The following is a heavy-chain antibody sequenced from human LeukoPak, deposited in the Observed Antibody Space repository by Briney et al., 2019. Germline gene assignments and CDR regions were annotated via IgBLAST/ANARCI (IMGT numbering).Heavy chain of an antibody. V-gene: IGHV3-23*01. CDR2: ISGSGGST. CDR1: GFTFSSYA. D-gene: IGHD6-19*01. CDR3: AKASLGGWYGFGTFDY. J-gene: IGHJ4*02. Sequence: GGSLRLSCAASGFTFSSYAMSWVRQAPGKGLEWVSAISGSGGSTYYADSVKGRFTISRDNSKNTLYLQMNSLRAEDTAVYYCAKASLGGWYGFGTFDYWGQGTLVTVSS.